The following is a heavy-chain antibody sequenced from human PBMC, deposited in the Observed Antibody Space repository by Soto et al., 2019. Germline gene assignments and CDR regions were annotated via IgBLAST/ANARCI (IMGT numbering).Heavy chain of an antibody. J-gene: IGHJ5*02. Sequence: QVQLVQSGAEVKKPGSSVKVSCKASGGTFSSYAISWVRQAPGQGLEWMGGIIPIFGTANYAQKFQGRVTITADESPRTAYRELRSLRSEDTAVYYCARDVHCSGGSCYSRAKWFDPWGQGTLVTVSS. D-gene: IGHD2-15*01. V-gene: IGHV1-69*12. CDR1: GGTFSSYA. CDR2: IIPIFGTA. CDR3: ARDVHCSGGSCYSRAKWFDP.